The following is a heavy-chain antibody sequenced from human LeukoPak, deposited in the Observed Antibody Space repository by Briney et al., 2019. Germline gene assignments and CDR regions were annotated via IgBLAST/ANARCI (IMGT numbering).Heavy chain of an antibody. CDR3: AKGVVPAAHYYYYGRDV. CDR1: GFTFDDYA. V-gene: IGHV3-9*01. J-gene: IGHJ6*02. D-gene: IGHD2-2*01. Sequence: PGRSLRLSCAAPGFTFDDYAIHWVRQTPGKGLGWVPGISWNSGSIGYADSVKGRFTISRDNAKNSLYLQMNSLRAEYTALYYYAKGVVPAAHYYYYGRDVWGQGTTVTVSS. CDR2: ISWNSGSI.